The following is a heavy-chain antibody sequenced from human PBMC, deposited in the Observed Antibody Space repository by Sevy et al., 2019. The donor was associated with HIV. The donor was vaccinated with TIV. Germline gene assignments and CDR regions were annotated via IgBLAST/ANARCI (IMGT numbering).Heavy chain of an antibody. CDR2: ISYDGINK. CDR3: ALERLSSDVAEYFQN. V-gene: IGHV3-30-3*01. Sequence: GGSLRLSCATFGFTFSSYSMHGVRQAPGKGLEWVATISYDGINKHYADSVKGRFTISRDNFKNSLSLQMNSLRAEDTAVYFCALERLSSDVAEYFQNWGQGTLVTVSS. CDR1: GFTFSSYS. J-gene: IGHJ1*01. D-gene: IGHD1-1*01.